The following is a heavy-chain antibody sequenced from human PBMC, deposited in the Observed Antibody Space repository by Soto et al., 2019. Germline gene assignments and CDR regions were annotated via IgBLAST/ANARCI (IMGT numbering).Heavy chain of an antibody. V-gene: IGHV3-7*01. CDR2: INQDGSEK. CDR3: ARDMTPAGIAFDN. J-gene: IGHJ4*02. Sequence: AGSLKLASAASRFTFSSFWMGLVRQAPGKGLEWVANINQDGSEKYYVDSVKGRFTISRDNAKNSLHLQMNSLRAEDTAVYYCARDMTPAGIAFDNWGQGTLVTVSS. D-gene: IGHD6-19*01. CDR1: RFTFSSFW.